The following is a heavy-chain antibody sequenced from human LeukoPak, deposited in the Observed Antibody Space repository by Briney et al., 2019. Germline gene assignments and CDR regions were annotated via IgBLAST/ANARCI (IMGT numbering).Heavy chain of an antibody. V-gene: IGHV3-74*01. Sequence: GSLRLSCAASGFTFSSYWMHWVRQAPGKGLVWVSRINTDGSSTTYADSVKGRFTISRDNAKNTLYLQMNSLRAEDTAVYYCARSVYTTSQFDYWGQGTLVTVSS. J-gene: IGHJ4*02. CDR2: INTDGSST. CDR3: ARSVYTTSQFDY. CDR1: GFTFSSYW. D-gene: IGHD2-2*02.